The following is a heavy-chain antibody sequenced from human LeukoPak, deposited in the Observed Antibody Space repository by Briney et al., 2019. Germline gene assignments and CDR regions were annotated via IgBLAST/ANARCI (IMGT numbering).Heavy chain of an antibody. CDR3: VRLFYYDSRGPPS. Sequence: STYWGWIRQPPGKGLEWIGSIYYSGSTYYNPSLKGRGTMSVDTSNNQFSLKLTSATATDTAVYYCVRLFYYDSRGPPSWGQGTLVTVSS. V-gene: IGHV4-39*01. J-gene: IGHJ5*02. CDR2: IYYSGST. D-gene: IGHD3-22*01. CDR1: STY.